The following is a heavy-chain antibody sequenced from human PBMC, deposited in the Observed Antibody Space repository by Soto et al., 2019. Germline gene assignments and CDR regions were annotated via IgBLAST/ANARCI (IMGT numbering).Heavy chain of an antibody. D-gene: IGHD3-16*01. CDR1: GFTFSGYT. J-gene: IGHJ2*01. CDR3: ARNRGDPVGVGGGVMFRGGWCFDL. CDR2: ISKDGSNK. Sequence: QVQLVESGGGVVQPGRSLRLSCAASGFTFSGYTVHWVRQAPGKGLEWVAVISKDGSNKYYADSVKGRFTVSRDNSKNSVNVQIDRLSVEDIAVDYCARNRGDPVGVGGGVMFRGGWCFDLWGRGTLVTVSS. V-gene: IGHV3-30-3*01.